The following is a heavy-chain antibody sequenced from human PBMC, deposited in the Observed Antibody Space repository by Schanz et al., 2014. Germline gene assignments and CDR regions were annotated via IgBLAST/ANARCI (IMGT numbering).Heavy chain of an antibody. D-gene: IGHD6-13*01. Sequence: EVRLVESGGGLVEPGGSLRLSCSGSGFTFSEVYMSWVRQAPGKGLEWVSALTGSGTTTYYADSVKGRFTISRDNSKNTLDLQMNSLRAEDTAIYYCAKDLAAVGVFDYWGQGSLVTVSP. CDR1: GFTFSEVY. CDR3: AKDLAAVGVFDY. V-gene: IGHV3-23*04. J-gene: IGHJ4*02. CDR2: LTGSGTTT.